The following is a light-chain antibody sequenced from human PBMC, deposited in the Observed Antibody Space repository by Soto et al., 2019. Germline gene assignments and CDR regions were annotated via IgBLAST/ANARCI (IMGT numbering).Light chain of an antibody. Sequence: SALTQPRSVSGSPGQSVTISCTGTSSDFRGYHYVSWYQQHPGKAPKVIIYDVSKRPSGVPDRFSGSKSGNTASLTISGLQIDDEADYYCSSYAGSNNVVFGGGTKVTVL. J-gene: IGLJ2*01. CDR1: SSDFRGYHY. V-gene: IGLV2-11*01. CDR3: SSYAGSNNVV. CDR2: DVS.